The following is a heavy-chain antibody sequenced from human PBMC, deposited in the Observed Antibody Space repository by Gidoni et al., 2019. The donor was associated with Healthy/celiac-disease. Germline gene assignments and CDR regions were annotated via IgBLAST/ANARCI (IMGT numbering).Heavy chain of an antibody. D-gene: IGHD6-13*01. CDR1: GFTFDDYA. J-gene: IGHJ3*02. CDR3: AKDIRIAAAGSDAFDI. Sequence: EVQLVESGGGLVQPGRSLRLSCAASGFTFDDYAMHWVRQAPGKGLERVSGISWNSGSIGYADSVKGRFTISRDNAKNSLYLQMNSLRAEDTALYYCAKDIRIAAAGSDAFDIWGQGTMVTVSS. CDR2: ISWNSGSI. V-gene: IGHV3-9*01.